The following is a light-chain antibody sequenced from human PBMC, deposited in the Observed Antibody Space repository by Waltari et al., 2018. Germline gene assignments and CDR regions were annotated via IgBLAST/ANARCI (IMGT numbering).Light chain of an antibody. CDR2: GAS. J-gene: IGKJ1*01. V-gene: IGKV3-20*01. Sequence: EIVLTQSPGTLSLSPGERATLSCRASQSVSSSYLAWYQHKPGQAPRLLIYGASSRATGIPDRFSGSVSGTDFTLTISRLEPEDFAVYYCQQYGSSSWTFGQGTKVEIK. CDR1: QSVSSSY. CDR3: QQYGSSSWT.